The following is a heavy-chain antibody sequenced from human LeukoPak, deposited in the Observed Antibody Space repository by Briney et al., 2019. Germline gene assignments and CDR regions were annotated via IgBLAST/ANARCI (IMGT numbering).Heavy chain of an antibody. CDR2: ISSSGSTI. CDR3: ARSDSSGYPNRFDP. Sequence: GGSLRLSCAASGFTFSDYYMSWIRQAPGKGLEWVSYISSSGSTIYYADSVKGRFTISRDNAKNSLYLQMNSLRAEDTAVYYCARSDSSGYPNRFDPWGQGALVTVSS. D-gene: IGHD3-22*01. J-gene: IGHJ5*02. V-gene: IGHV3-11*01. CDR1: GFTFSDYY.